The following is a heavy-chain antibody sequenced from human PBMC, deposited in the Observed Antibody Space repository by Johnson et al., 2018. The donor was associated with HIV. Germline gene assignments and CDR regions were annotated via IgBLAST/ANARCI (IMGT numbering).Heavy chain of an antibody. CDR3: ARDGGWTDAFDI. CDR2: IKQDGSEK. Sequence: EVQVVESGGGLVQPGGSLRLSCAASGFTFSLYWMTWVRQAPGKGLEWVANIKQDGSEKYYVDSVKGRFTISRDNAKKSLYLQMNSLRAEDTAVYYCARDGGWTDAFDIWGQGTMVTVSS. J-gene: IGHJ3*02. CDR1: GFTFSLYW. V-gene: IGHV3-7*01. D-gene: IGHD6-19*01.